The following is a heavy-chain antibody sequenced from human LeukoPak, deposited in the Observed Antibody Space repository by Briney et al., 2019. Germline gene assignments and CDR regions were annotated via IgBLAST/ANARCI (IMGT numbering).Heavy chain of an antibody. CDR2: IYSGGNT. J-gene: IGHJ4*02. V-gene: IGHV3-53*01. Sequence: GGSLRLSCAVSGFPVSINSMSWVRQAPGKGLEWVSFIYSGGNTHYSDSVKGRFTISRDSSKNTLYLQMNSLRAEDTAVYYCARRAGEYSHPYDYWGQGTLVTVSS. CDR3: ARRAGEYSHPYDY. CDR1: GFPVSINS. D-gene: IGHD4-17*01.